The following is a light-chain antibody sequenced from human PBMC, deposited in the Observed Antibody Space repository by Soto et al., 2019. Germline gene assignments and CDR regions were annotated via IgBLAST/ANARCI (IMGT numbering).Light chain of an antibody. Sequence: DIQMTQSPSTLSASVGDRVTITCRASQSISSWLAWYQQKPGKAPKLLIYDASILESGVPSRFSGSGSGTEFTPAITSLQPDDFATYYCQQYNSYSPWTFGQGTKVEIK. CDR1: QSISSW. CDR2: DAS. J-gene: IGKJ1*01. V-gene: IGKV1-5*01. CDR3: QQYNSYSPWT.